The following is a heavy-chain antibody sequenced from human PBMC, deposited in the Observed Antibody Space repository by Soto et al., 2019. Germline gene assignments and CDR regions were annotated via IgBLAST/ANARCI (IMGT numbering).Heavy chain of an antibody. CDR2: IYSGSST. Sequence: EVQLVESGGGLVQPGGSLRLSCAASGFTVSSNYMSWVRQAAGKGLEWVSVIYSGSSTYYADSVKGRFTISRDNSKNTLYLQMNSLRAEDTAVYYCARESAYGDVGFDYWGQGTLVTVSS. D-gene: IGHD4-17*01. CDR3: ARESAYGDVGFDY. CDR1: GFTVSSNY. V-gene: IGHV3-66*01. J-gene: IGHJ4*02.